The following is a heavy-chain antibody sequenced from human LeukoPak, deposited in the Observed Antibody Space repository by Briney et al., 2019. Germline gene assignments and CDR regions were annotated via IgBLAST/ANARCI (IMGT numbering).Heavy chain of an antibody. CDR3: ARSRRAVADRGWFDP. CDR2: INPNSGGT. CDR1: GYTFTGYY. Sequence: ASVKVSCKASGYTFTGYYMHWVRQAPAQGLEWMGWINPNSGGTNNAHTFQVRGTMTRDTSISTAYMELSRLRSDDTAVYYCARSRRAVADRGWFDPWGQGTLVTVSS. V-gene: IGHV1-2*02. J-gene: IGHJ5*02. D-gene: IGHD6-19*01.